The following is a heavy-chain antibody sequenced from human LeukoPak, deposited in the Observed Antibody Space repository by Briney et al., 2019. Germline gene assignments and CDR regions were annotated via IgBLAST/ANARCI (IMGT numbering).Heavy chain of an antibody. CDR1: GYTFTRYD. J-gene: IGHJ4*02. Sequence: GASVKVSCKASGYTFTRYDINWVRQATGQGLEWMGWMNPNSGNTGYAQKFQGRATMTRNTSISTAYMELSSLRSEDTAVYYCARDPNYFDSSGSDYWGQGTLVTVSS. D-gene: IGHD3-22*01. CDR3: ARDPNYFDSSGSDY. CDR2: MNPNSGNT. V-gene: IGHV1-8*01.